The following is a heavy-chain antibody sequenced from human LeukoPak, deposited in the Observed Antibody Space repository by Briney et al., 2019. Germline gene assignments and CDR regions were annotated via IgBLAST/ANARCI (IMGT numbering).Heavy chain of an antibody. CDR1: GYTFTGYY. Sequence: ASVKVSCKASGYTFTGYYMHWVRQAPGQGLEWMGWINPNSGGTNYAQKFQGRVTMTRDTSISTAYMELSRLRSDDTAVYYRARDMISSGWYSALGYWGQGTLVTVSS. D-gene: IGHD6-19*01. CDR2: INPNSGGT. J-gene: IGHJ4*02. V-gene: IGHV1-2*02. CDR3: ARDMISSGWYSALGY.